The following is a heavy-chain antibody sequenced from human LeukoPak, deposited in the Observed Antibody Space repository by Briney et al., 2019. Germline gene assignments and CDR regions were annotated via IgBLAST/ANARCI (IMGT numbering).Heavy chain of an antibody. CDR3: ARRNYPHYFDY. CDR1: GASISNSNYC. J-gene: IGHJ4*02. D-gene: IGHD2/OR15-2a*01. Sequence: SETLSHTCTASGASISNSNYCWGWIRQPPGKGLEWIGTISCAGGNYHNPSLQTRLTTSVDTSSNQFSLKLSSVTAADTAVYYCARRNYPHYFDYLCQGTLVTVSS. CDR2: ISCAGGN. V-gene: IGHV4-39*01.